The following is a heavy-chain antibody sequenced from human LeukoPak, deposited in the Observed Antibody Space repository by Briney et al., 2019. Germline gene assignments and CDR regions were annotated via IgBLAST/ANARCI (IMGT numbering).Heavy chain of an antibody. J-gene: IGHJ4*02. V-gene: IGHV4-59*08. CDR1: GGSISSYY. CDR2: IYYSGST. Sequence: SETLSLPCTVSGGSISSYYWRWIRQPPGKGLEWIGYIYYSGSTNHNPSLKSRVTISVDTSKNQFSLKLSSVTAADTAVYYCASAYRAAAGTSVFDYWGQGTLVTVSS. D-gene: IGHD6-13*01. CDR3: ASAYRAAAGTSVFDY.